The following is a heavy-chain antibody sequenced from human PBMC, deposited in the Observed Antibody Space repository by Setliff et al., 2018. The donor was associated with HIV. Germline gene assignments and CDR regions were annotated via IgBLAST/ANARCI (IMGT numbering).Heavy chain of an antibody. CDR2: NIPVIGTA. D-gene: IGHD3-10*01. J-gene: IGHJ6*04. Sequence: SVKVSCKASGGTFSSYAISWVRQAPGQGLEWMGGNIPVIGTANYAQKFQGRVTITADESTSTAYMELNSLTSEDTAVYYCARGKGVGGVIITGGLDVWGKGTTVTVSS. V-gene: IGHV1-69*13. CDR1: GGTFSSYA. CDR3: ARGKGVGGVIITGGLDV.